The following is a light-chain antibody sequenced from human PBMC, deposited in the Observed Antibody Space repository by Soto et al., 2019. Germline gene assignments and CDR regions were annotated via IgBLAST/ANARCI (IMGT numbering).Light chain of an antibody. V-gene: IGKV3-15*01. CDR3: QQYNDWPPVR. CDR2: GAS. J-gene: IGKJ1*01. CDR1: QSVRSN. Sequence: EVVMTQSPATLSVSPGERATLSCRASQSVRSNIAWYQQKPGQAPRLLIYGASTRATGIPARFSGSGSGTDFTLTISSLQSADFAVYYCQQYNDWPPVRFGQGTKVEIK.